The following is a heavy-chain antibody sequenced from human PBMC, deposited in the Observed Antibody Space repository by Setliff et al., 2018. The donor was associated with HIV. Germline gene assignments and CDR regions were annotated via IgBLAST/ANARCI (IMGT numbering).Heavy chain of an antibody. Sequence: ASVKVSCKPSGYTFTTYGLSWVRQAPGQGLEWMGWISTYSDETSSSQNLQGRLTMTTDTSTGTAYMELRSLRSDDTAVYYCARPRSGGSGSYSWFDPWGQGTLVTVSS. V-gene: IGHV1-18*01. CDR3: ARPRSGGSGSYSWFDP. CDR2: ISTYSDET. J-gene: IGHJ5*02. CDR1: GYTFTTYG. D-gene: IGHD3-10*01.